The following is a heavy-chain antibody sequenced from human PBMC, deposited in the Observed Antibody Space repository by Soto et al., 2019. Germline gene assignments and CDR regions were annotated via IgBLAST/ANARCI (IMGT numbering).Heavy chain of an antibody. J-gene: IGHJ5*02. CDR2: INPSGGST. V-gene: IGHV1-46*03. CDR3: AREDYYGSGREAWFDP. CDR1: GYTFTSYY. Sequence: ASVKVSCKASGYTFTSYYMHWVRQAPGQGLEWMGIINPSGGSTSYAQKFQGRVTMTRDTSTSTVYMELSSLRSEDTAVYYCAREDYYGSGREAWFDPWGQGTLVTVSS. D-gene: IGHD3-10*01.